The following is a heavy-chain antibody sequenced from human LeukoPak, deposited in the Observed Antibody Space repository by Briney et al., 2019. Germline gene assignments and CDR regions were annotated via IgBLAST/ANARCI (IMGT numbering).Heavy chain of an antibody. Sequence: PSETLSLTCTVSGGSISSYYWSWVRQAPGKGLEWVSGISGSDGSTYYADSVKGRFTISRDNSKNTLYLQMNSLRAEDMAVYYCAKDGGQGADYWGQGTLVSVSS. CDR1: GGSISSYY. CDR2: ISGSDGST. V-gene: IGHV3-23*01. D-gene: IGHD3-16*01. J-gene: IGHJ4*02. CDR3: AKDGGQGADY.